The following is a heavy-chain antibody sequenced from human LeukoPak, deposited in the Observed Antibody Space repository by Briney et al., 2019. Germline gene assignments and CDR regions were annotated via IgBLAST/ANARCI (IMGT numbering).Heavy chain of an antibody. J-gene: IGHJ4*02. D-gene: IGHD3-22*01. CDR2: ICHFGRT. CDR3: ARVRLGESSGYSLDY. V-gene: IGHV4-30-2*01. Sequence: SQTLPLTCAVSGDSISSGDFSCSCIRQPPGKGLDWIGYICHFGRTFYSPSLKSRVTISIDKSKNQFSLKVTPVTAADTAVYYCARVRLGESSGYSLDYWGQGTLVTVSS. CDR1: GDSISSGDFS.